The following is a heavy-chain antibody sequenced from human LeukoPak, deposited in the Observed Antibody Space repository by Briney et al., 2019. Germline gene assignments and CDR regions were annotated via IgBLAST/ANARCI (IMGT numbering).Heavy chain of an antibody. CDR3: ATDETMTTVFAFDI. CDR1: GYTFTKLS. D-gene: IGHD4-17*01. J-gene: IGHJ3*02. Sequence: ASVKVSCKVSGYTFTKLSMHWVRQAPGKGLEWMGGFDPEDGETIYTQKFQGRVTMTEDTSTDTAYMELSSLRSEDTAVCYCATDETMTTVFAFDIWGQGTMVTVSS. V-gene: IGHV1-24*01. CDR2: FDPEDGET.